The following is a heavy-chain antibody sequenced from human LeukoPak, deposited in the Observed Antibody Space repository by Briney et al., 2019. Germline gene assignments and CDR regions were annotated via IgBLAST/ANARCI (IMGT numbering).Heavy chain of an antibody. V-gene: IGHV3-7*01. CDR1: GFTFSRYW. Sequence: GGSLRLSCAASGFTFSRYWMSWVRQAPGKGLEWVANIKQDGSGKYYVDSVKGRFTISRDNAKNSLYLQMNSLRAEDTALYYCATNYYGSGSFGLDAFDVWGQGTMVAVSS. CDR3: ATNYYGSGSFGLDAFDV. CDR2: IKQDGSGK. D-gene: IGHD3-10*01. J-gene: IGHJ3*01.